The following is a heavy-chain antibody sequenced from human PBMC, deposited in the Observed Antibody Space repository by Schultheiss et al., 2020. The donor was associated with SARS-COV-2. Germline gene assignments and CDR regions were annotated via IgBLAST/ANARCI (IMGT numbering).Heavy chain of an antibody. CDR1: GFTFSSYW. Sequence: GGSLRLSCAASGFTFSSYWMSWVRQAPGKGLEWVSYISSSGSTIYYADSVKGRFTISRDNAKNSLYLQMNSLRAEDTAVYYCARRGWLQLSAPFDYWGQGTLVTVSS. J-gene: IGHJ4*02. CDR3: ARRGWLQLSAPFDY. D-gene: IGHD5-24*01. CDR2: ISSSGSTI. V-gene: IGHV3-48*04.